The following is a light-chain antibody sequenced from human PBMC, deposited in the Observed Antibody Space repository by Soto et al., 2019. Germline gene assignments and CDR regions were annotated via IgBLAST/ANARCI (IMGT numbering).Light chain of an antibody. CDR2: GAS. CDR3: QQYGSSAIT. J-gene: IGKJ5*01. Sequence: EIVLPQSPGTLSLSPGARATLSCRASQSVSRSYLAWYQQKPGQAPRLLIYGASSRATGIPDRFSGSGSGTDFTLTISSLEPEDFAVYYCQQYGSSAITFGQGTRLEIK. V-gene: IGKV3-20*01. CDR1: QSVSRSY.